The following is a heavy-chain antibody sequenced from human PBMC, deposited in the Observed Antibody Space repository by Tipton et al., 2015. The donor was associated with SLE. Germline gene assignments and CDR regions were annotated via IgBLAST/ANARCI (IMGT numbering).Heavy chain of an antibody. V-gene: IGHV3-30*18. D-gene: IGHD5-18*01. CDR1: GFTFSNFG. Sequence: SLRLSCVASGFTFSNFGMHWVRQAPGKGLEWVAVLSYDGSTTYYADSVKGRFTISRDTSTNTLYLQMDSLRAEDTAVYYCAKDPGYSYGHGLDYWGQGTLVTVSS. CDR2: LSYDGSTT. J-gene: IGHJ4*02. CDR3: AKDPGYSYGHGLDY.